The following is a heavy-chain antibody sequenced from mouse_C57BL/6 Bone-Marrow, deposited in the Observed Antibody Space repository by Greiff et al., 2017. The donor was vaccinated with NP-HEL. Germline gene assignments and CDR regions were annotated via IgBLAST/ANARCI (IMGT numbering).Heavy chain of an antibody. D-gene: IGHD1-1*02. CDR1: GYTFTSYG. CDR2: IYPRSGNT. J-gene: IGHJ2*01. CDR3: ARLYGGADY. V-gene: IGHV1-81*01. Sequence: VKLQESGAELARPGASVKLSCKASGYTFTSYGISWVKQRPGQGLEWIGEIYPRSGNTYYNEKFKGKATLTADKSSSTAYMELRSLTSEDSAVYFCARLYGGADYWGQGTTLTVSS.